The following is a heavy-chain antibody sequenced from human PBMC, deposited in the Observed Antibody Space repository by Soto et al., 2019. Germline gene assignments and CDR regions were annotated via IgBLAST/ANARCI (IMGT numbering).Heavy chain of an antibody. CDR3: ARDAYTSGFYFFDY. Sequence: SETLSLTCAVSGGSFTSNNWWTWVRQPPGQGLEWIGEIYRTGSTNYNPSLKSRVTILIDMSKNQFSLKLSSVTAADTAVYYCARDAYTSGFYFFDYWGQGTLVTVSS. CDR2: IYRTGST. CDR1: GGSFTSNNW. D-gene: IGHD3-22*01. V-gene: IGHV4-4*02. J-gene: IGHJ4*02.